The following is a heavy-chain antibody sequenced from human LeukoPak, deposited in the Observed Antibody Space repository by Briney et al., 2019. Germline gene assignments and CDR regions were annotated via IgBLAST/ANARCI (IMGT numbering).Heavy chain of an antibody. Sequence: GGSLRLSCAASGFTFSDYYMTWIRQAPGKGLEWLSYISTSSTYTNYADSVKGRFTISRDNAKNSLYLQMNSLRAEDTAVYYCARDLKGSAWYVDYWGQGTLATVSS. CDR1: GFTFSDYY. D-gene: IGHD6-19*01. CDR2: ISTSSTYT. CDR3: ARDLKGSAWYVDY. J-gene: IGHJ4*02. V-gene: IGHV3-11*05.